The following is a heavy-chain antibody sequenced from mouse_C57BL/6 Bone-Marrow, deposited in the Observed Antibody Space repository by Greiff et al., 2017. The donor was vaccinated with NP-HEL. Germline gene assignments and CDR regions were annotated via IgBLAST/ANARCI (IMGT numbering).Heavy chain of an antibody. CDR1: GFNIKDDY. CDR2: IDPENGDT. V-gene: IGHV14-4*01. CDR3: TTYYDYDDGAWFAY. Sequence: VQLQQSGAELVRPGASVKLSCTASGFNIKDDYMHWVKQRPEQGLEWIGWIDPENGDTEYASKFQGQATRTADTSSNTAYLQLSSLTSEDTAVYYCTTYYDYDDGAWFAYWGQGTLVTVSA. D-gene: IGHD2-4*01. J-gene: IGHJ3*01.